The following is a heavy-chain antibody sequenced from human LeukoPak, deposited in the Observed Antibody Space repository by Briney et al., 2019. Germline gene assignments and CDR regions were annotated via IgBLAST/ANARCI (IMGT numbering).Heavy chain of an antibody. D-gene: IGHD2-15*01. CDR3: AKDTFGYCSGGSCLTPYFDY. Sequence: GGSLRLSCAASGFTFSSYAMSWVRQAPGKGLEWVSAISGSGGSTYYADSVKGRFTISRDNSKNTLYLQTNSLRAEDTAVYYCAKDTFGYCSGGSCLTPYFDYWGQGTLVTVSS. J-gene: IGHJ4*02. CDR2: ISGSGGST. V-gene: IGHV3-23*01. CDR1: GFTFSSYA.